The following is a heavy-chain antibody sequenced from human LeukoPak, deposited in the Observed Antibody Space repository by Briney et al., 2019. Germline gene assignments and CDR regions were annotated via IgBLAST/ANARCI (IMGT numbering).Heavy chain of an antibody. CDR1: GGSISSYY. CDR2: IYYSGST. V-gene: IGHV4-59*01. CDR3: ARAPSPILMSFDP. Sequence: SETLSLTCTVSGGSISSYYGSWIRQPPGKGLEWIGYIYYSGSTNYNPSLKSRVTISVDTSKNQFSLKLSSVTAADTAVYYCARAPSPILMSFDPWGQGTLVTVSS. J-gene: IGHJ5*02.